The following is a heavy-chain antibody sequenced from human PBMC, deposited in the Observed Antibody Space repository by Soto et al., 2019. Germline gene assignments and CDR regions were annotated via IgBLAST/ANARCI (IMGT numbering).Heavy chain of an antibody. CDR1: GFTFTSYR. D-gene: IGHD1-20*01. CDR2: IWYVGSNK. V-gene: IGHV3-33*01. Sequence: PGGSLRLSCAASGFTFTSYRLHWVRQAPAKGLERVAVIWYVGSNKYYADSVKGRFTISRDNSKNTLYLQMNSLRAEDTAVYYCARDTLDNWNYSYYMAVRGKGTTVTVSS. CDR3: ARDTLDNWNYSYYMAV. J-gene: IGHJ6*03.